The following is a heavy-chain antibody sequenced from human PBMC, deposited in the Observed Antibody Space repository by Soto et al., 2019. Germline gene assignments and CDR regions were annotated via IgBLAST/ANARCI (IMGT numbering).Heavy chain of an antibody. Sequence: SQTLSLTYAISGDSVANNTASWIWIRQSPSRGLEWLGRTYFRSKWYNDYAVSVKSRIIINPDTSNNQFSLQLNSVTPEDTAVYFCAKGDNLGPKTGYAFDPWGQGIMVTVSS. D-gene: IGHD5-12*01. CDR2: TYFRSKWYN. V-gene: IGHV6-1*01. J-gene: IGHJ5*02. CDR3: AKGDNLGPKTGYAFDP. CDR1: GDSVANNTAS.